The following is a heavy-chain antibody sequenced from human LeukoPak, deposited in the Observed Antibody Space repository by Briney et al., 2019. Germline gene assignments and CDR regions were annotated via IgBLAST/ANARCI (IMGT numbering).Heavy chain of an antibody. CDR2: IIPIFGTA. Sequence: ASVKVSCKASGGTFSSYAISWVRQAPGQGLEWKGGIIPIFGTANYAQKFQGRVTITADESTSTAYMELSSLRSEDTAVYYCAREGRDGYNPFDYWGQGTLVTVSS. CDR3: AREGRDGYNPFDY. CDR1: GGTFSSYA. J-gene: IGHJ4*02. D-gene: IGHD5-24*01. V-gene: IGHV1-69*13.